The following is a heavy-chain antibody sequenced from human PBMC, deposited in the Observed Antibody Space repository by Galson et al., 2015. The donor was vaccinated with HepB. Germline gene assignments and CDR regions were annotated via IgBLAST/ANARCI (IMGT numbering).Heavy chain of an antibody. CDR2: VSGRGGHT. CDR1: GLTSFNYA. V-gene: IGHV3-23*01. J-gene: IGHJ4*01. Sequence: SLRLSCASSGLTSFNYAMNWVREARGKGREWVSSVSGRGGHTYYAVSVKGLFNIDRDNSKNTLFLRMHSLRPEDTALYYSAKHTYFYASGTFPNDFWGHGTLVTLSS. D-gene: IGHD3-10*01. CDR3: AKHTYFYASGTFPNDF.